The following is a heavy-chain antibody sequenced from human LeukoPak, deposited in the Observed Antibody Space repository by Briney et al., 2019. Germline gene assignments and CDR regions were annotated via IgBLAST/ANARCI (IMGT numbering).Heavy chain of an antibody. CDR2: VSDDGSNK. V-gene: IGHV3-30*03. Sequence: PGRSLRLSCAASGFTFSHYGMHWVRQAPGKGLEWVAVVSDDGSNKYYADSVKGRFTISRDNSKNTLYLQMNSLRAEDTAVYYCARKAYYGSGSYYGYFDYWGQGTLVTVSS. D-gene: IGHD3-10*01. CDR3: ARKAYYGSGSYYGYFDY. CDR1: GFTFSHYG. J-gene: IGHJ4*02.